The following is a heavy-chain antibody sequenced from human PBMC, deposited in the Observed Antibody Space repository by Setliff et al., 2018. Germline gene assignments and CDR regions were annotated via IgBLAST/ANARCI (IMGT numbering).Heavy chain of an antibody. CDR3: ARRGWGSSSGDCYSPKGCYYYYMDV. D-gene: IGHD2-21*02. V-gene: IGHV5-51*01. CDR2: IDPADSDT. Sequence: PGESLKISCKAAGYSFTKYWIGWVRQMPGKGLEWMGIIDPADSDTTYSPSFRGQVTISADKSIGTAYLQWSSLKASDTAIYYCARRGWGSSSGDCYSPKGCYYYYMDVWGKGTKVTVSS. J-gene: IGHJ6*03. CDR1: GYSFTKYW.